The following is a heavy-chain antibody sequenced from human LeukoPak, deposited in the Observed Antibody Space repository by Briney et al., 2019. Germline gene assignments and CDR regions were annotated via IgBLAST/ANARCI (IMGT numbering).Heavy chain of an antibody. CDR2: INPSGGST. Sequence: ASVKVSCKASGGTFSSYAISWVRQAPGQGLEWMGIINPSGGSTSYAQKFQGRVTMTRDTSTSTVYMELSSLRSEDTAVYYCARAVRSGWYGNAFDIWGQGTMVTVSS. J-gene: IGHJ3*02. CDR3: ARAVRSGWYGNAFDI. V-gene: IGHV1-46*01. D-gene: IGHD6-19*01. CDR1: GGTFSSYA.